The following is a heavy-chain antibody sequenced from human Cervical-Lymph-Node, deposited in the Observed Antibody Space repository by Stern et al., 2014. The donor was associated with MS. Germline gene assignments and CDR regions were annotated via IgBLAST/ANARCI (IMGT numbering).Heavy chain of an antibody. D-gene: IGHD3-10*01. CDR1: GGSFINNV. CDR3: ARAASTTSSYNF. Sequence: VQLVQSGAEVKKPGSSVKVSCQASGGSFINNVISWVRQAPGQGLEWMGGTIPIFGTALYAQKFRGRVTITADDSTSTAYMELSSLISDDTAVYFCARAASTTSSYNFWGPGTLVTVSS. V-gene: IGHV1-69*01. CDR2: TIPIFGTA. J-gene: IGHJ4*02.